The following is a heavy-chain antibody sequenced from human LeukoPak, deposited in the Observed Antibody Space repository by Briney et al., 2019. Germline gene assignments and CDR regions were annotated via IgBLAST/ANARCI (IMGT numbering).Heavy chain of an antibody. CDR2: IYYSGST. J-gene: IGHJ4*02. D-gene: IGHD4-17*01. V-gene: IGHV4-30-4*07. Sequence: SETLSLTCAVSGGSISSGGYSWSWIRQPPGKGLEWIGYIYYSGSTYYNPSLKSRVTISVDTSKNQFSLKLSSVTAADTAVYYCARVRTTTVTIDYWGQGTLVTVSS. CDR3: ARVRTTTVTIDY. CDR1: GGSISSGGYS.